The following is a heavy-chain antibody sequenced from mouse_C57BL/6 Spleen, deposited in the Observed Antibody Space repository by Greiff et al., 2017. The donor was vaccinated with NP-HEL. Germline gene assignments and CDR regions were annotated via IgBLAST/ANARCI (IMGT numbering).Heavy chain of an antibody. V-gene: IGHV14-3*01. CDR2: IGPANGNT. J-gene: IGHJ2*01. Sequence: VHVKQSVAELVRPGASVKLSCTASGFNIKNTYMHWVKQRPEQGLEWIGRIGPANGNTKYAPKFQGKATITADTSSNTAYLQLSSLTSEDTAIYYCAAPYYGSTHYFDYWGQGTTLTVSS. CDR1: GFNIKNTY. CDR3: AAPYYGSTHYFDY. D-gene: IGHD1-1*01.